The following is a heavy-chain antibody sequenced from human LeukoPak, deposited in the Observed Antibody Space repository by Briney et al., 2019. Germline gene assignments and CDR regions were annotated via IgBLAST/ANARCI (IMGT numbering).Heavy chain of an antibody. Sequence: PSETMSLTCTVSGGSISSGGYYWSWIRQPPGKGLEWIGYIYHSGSTYYNPSLKSRVTISVDRSKNQFSLKLSSVTAADTAVYYCARGEYQLLPDYWGQGTLVTVSS. J-gene: IGHJ4*02. CDR1: GGSISSGGYY. D-gene: IGHD2-2*01. CDR3: ARGEYQLLPDY. V-gene: IGHV4-30-2*01. CDR2: IYHSGST.